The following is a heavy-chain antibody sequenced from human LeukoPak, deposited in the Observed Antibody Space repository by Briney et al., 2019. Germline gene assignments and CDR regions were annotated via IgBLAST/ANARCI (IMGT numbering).Heavy chain of an antibody. CDR2: IKQDGSEK. Sequence: GGSLRLSCAASGFTFSSYGMSWVHQAPGKGLEWVAIIKQDGSEKYYVDSVKGRFTISRDNAKNSLYLQMNSLRAEDTAVYYCIKDLTVADSYWGQGALVTVAS. CDR1: GFTFSSYG. D-gene: IGHD6-19*01. V-gene: IGHV3-7*01. CDR3: IKDLTVADSY. J-gene: IGHJ4*02.